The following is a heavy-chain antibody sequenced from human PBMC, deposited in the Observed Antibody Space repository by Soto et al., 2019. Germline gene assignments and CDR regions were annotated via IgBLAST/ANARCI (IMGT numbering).Heavy chain of an antibody. Sequence: QAGGSLRLSCAASGFTFSSYAMSWVRQAPGKGLEWVSAISGSGGSTYYADSVKGRFTISRDNSKNTLYLQMNSLRAEDTAVYYCANLAGLNRVYSGSYGWTFDIWGQGTMVTVSS. V-gene: IGHV3-23*01. CDR3: ANLAGLNRVYSGSYGWTFDI. D-gene: IGHD1-26*01. J-gene: IGHJ3*02. CDR1: GFTFSSYA. CDR2: ISGSGGST.